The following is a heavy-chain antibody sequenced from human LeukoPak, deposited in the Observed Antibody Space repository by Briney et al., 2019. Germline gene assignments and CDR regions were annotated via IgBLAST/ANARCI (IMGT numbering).Heavy chain of an antibody. CDR3: ARSYCSCGSCWVYFGY. D-gene: IGHD2-15*01. Sequence: SETLSLTCTVSGGSISSYYWSWIRQPPGKGLEWIGNIYYSGSTNYNPSLKSRVTISVDTSKNQFSLKLSSVTAADTAIYYCARSYCSCGSCWVYFGYRGQGTLVTVSS. CDR2: IYYSGST. J-gene: IGHJ4*02. CDR1: GGSISSYY. V-gene: IGHV4-59*08.